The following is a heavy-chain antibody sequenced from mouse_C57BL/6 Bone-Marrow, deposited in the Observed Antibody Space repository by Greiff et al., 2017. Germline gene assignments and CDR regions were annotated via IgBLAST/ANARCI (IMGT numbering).Heavy chain of an antibody. CDR3: ARRTTVVSHFDY. Sequence: QVQLQQSGAELARPGASVKLSCKASGYTFTSYGISWVKQRTGQGLEWIGEIYPRSGNTYYNEKFKGKATLTADKSSSTAYMELRSLTSEDSAAYFCARRTTVVSHFDYWGQGTTLTVSS. CDR2: IYPRSGNT. D-gene: IGHD1-1*01. V-gene: IGHV1-81*01. J-gene: IGHJ2*01. CDR1: GYTFTSYG.